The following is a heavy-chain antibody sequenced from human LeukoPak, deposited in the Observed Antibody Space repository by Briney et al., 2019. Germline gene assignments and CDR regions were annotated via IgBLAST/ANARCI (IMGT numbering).Heavy chain of an antibody. CDR2: ISSSSSYI. J-gene: IGHJ4*02. V-gene: IGHV3-21*01. Sequence: KTGGPLRLSCAASGFTFSSYSMNWVRQAPGKGLEWVSSISSSSSYIYYADSVKGRFTISRDNAKNSLYLQMNSLRAEDTAVYYCARDDILTGYSDYWGQGTLVTVSS. D-gene: IGHD3-9*01. CDR1: GFTFSSYS. CDR3: ARDDILTGYSDY.